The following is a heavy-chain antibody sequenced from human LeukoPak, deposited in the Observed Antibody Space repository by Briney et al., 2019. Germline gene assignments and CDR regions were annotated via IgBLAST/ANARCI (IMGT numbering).Heavy chain of an antibody. CDR1: GYTFTSYD. D-gene: IGHD1-26*01. V-gene: IGHV1-8*01. CDR2: MNPNSGNT. Sequence: ASVKVSCKASGYTFTSYDINWVRQAPGQGLEWMGWMNPNSGNTGYAQKFQGRVTMTRNTSISTAYMELSSLRSEDTAVYYCARANWWELYGDDYWGQGTLVTVSS. CDR3: ARANWWELYGDDY. J-gene: IGHJ4*02.